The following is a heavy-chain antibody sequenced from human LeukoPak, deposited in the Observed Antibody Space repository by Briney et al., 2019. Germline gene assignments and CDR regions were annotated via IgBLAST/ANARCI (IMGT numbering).Heavy chain of an antibody. Sequence: PGGSLRLPCAASGFTFSSYAMSWVRQAPGKGLEWVSTISGSGGRTYYADSVKGRFTIARDNSKNTLYLQVNSLRAEDTAVYYCAKVDCSAGSCYSIDYWGQGTLVTVAS. J-gene: IGHJ4*02. V-gene: IGHV3-23*01. D-gene: IGHD2-15*01. CDR2: ISGSGGRT. CDR1: GFTFSSYA. CDR3: AKVDCSAGSCYSIDY.